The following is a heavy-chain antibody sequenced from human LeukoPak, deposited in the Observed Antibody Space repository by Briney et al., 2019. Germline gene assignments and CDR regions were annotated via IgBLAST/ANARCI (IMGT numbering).Heavy chain of an antibody. V-gene: IGHV4-39*01. Sequence: PSETLSLTCTVSGGSISSSSYYWGWIRQPPGKGLEWIGSIYYSGSTYYNPSLKSRVTISVDTSKNQFSLKLSSVTAADTAVYYCARHVPGIAVAGTRAYNWFDPWGQGTLVTVSS. CDR3: ARHVPGIAVAGTRAYNWFDP. D-gene: IGHD6-19*01. J-gene: IGHJ5*02. CDR1: GGSISSSSYY. CDR2: IYYSGST.